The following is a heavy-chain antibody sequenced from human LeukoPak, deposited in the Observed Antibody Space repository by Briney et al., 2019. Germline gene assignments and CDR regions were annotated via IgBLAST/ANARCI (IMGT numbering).Heavy chain of an antibody. V-gene: IGHV3-23*01. CDR3: ARHPPYDYVWGSYRYLDY. Sequence: GGSLRLSCAASGFTFSSYAMSWVRQAPGKGLEWVSGISGSGGSTYYADSVKGRFTISRDNSKNTVYLQMNSLRAEDTAVYYCARHPPYDYVWGSYRYLDYWGQGTLVTVSS. D-gene: IGHD3-16*02. CDR2: ISGSGGST. J-gene: IGHJ4*02. CDR1: GFTFSSYA.